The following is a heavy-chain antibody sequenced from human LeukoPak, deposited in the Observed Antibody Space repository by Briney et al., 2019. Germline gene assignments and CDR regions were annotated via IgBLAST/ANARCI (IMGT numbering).Heavy chain of an antibody. CDR2: IYHSGST. V-gene: IGHV4-30-2*01. D-gene: IGHD3-10*01. Sequence: PSQTLSLTCAVSGGSISSGGYSWSWIRQPPGKGLEWIGYIYHSGSTYYNPSLKSRVTISVDRSKNQFSLKLSSVTAADTAVYYCARTFGERYAFDIWGQGTKVTVSS. J-gene: IGHJ3*02. CDR3: ARTFGERYAFDI. CDR1: GGSISSGGYS.